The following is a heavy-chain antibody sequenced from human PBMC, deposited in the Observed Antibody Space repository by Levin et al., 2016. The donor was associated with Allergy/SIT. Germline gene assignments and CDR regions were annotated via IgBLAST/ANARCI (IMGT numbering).Heavy chain of an antibody. CDR2: INPNSGGT. CDR3: ASYTLAVAGREYYYYGMDV. V-gene: IGHV1-2*02. CDR1: GYTFTGYY. J-gene: IGHJ6*02. D-gene: IGHD6-19*01. Sequence: ASVKVSCKASGYTFTGYYMHWVRQAPGQGLEWMGWINPNSGGTNYAQKFQGRVTMTRDTSISTAYMELSRLRSDDTAVYYCASYTLAVAGREYYYYGMDVWGQGTTVTVSS.